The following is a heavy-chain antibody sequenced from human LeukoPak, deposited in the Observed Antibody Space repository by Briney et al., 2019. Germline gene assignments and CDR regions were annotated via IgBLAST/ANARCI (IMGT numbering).Heavy chain of an antibody. V-gene: IGHV3-23*01. J-gene: IGHJ5*01. CDR2: TSGRGYYT. D-gene: IGHD2-21*02. CDR1: RFTLSNYA. CDR3: AKDPQENRSDCFIRYFDS. Sequence: GGSLRLPCTASRFTLSNYAMIWHRQAPGKGLDWVFDTSGRGYYTYYADSVKSRFTISRDNSKNTVDLQMNSLRVEDTAIYYCAKDPQENRSDCFIRYFDSWGQGILVYVSS.